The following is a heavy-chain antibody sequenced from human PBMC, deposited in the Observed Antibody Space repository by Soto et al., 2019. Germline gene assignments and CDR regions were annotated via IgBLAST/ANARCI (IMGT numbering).Heavy chain of an antibody. Sequence: PGGSLRLSCAASGFTFSSYGMHWVRQAPGKWLDWVAVISYDGSNKYYADSVKGRFTISRDNSKNTLYLQMKSLRAEDTAVYYCAKDLDMVVAAGDDDYGMDVWGQGTTVTVSS. CDR3: AKDLDMVVAAGDDDYGMDV. D-gene: IGHD2-15*01. CDR1: GFTFSSYG. CDR2: ISYDGSNK. V-gene: IGHV3-30*18. J-gene: IGHJ6*02.